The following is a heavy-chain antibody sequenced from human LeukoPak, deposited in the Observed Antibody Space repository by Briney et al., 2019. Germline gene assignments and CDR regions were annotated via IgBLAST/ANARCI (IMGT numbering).Heavy chain of an antibody. D-gene: IGHD6-19*01. CDR2: ISADVSVT. J-gene: IGHJ4*02. Sequence: GGSLRLSCAASGFTFSSHWMHWVRQAPGKGLVWVSRISADVSVTTYADSVKGRFTISRDNAKNTLCLQMNSLRAEDTAVYYCARAHLAVAGRTADYWGQGTLVTVSS. CDR1: GFTFSSHW. V-gene: IGHV3-74*01. CDR3: ARAHLAVAGRTADY.